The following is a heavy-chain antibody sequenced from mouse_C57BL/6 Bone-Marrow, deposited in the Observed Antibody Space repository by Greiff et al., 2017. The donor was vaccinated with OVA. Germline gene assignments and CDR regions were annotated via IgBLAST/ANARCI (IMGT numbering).Heavy chain of an antibody. D-gene: IGHD2-5*01. CDR1: GFNIKDYY. CDR2: IDPEDGDT. J-gene: IGHJ4*01. CDR3: TRGVYYSNSGAMDY. Sequence: VQLQQSGAELVKPGASVKLSCTASGFNIKDYYMHWVKQRTEQGLEWIGRIDPEDGDTEYASKFQGKATITADTSSNTAYLQLSSLTSEDTAVYYCTRGVYYSNSGAMDYWGQGTSVTVSS. V-gene: IGHV14-2*01.